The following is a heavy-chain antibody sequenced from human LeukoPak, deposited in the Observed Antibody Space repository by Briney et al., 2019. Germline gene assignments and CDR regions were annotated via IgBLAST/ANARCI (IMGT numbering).Heavy chain of an antibody. CDR3: ARDYSNYGGFDY. V-gene: IGHV4-34*01. D-gene: IGHD4-4*01. CDR2: INHSGST. J-gene: IGHJ4*02. CDR1: GGSFSGYY. Sequence: PSETLSLTCAVYGGSFSGYYWSWIRQPPGKGLEWIGEINHSGSTNYNPSLKSRVTISVDTSKNQFSLKLSSVTAADTAVYYCARDYSNYGGFDYWGQGTLVTVSS.